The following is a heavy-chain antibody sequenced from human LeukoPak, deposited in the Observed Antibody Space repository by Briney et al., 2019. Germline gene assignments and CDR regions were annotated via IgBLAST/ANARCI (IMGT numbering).Heavy chain of an antibody. V-gene: IGHV4-39*07. CDR2: IHYRGNT. D-gene: IGHD6-19*01. Sequence: SETLSLTCTVSGGSISSSSYYWGWIRQPPGKGLEWIGTIHYRGNTYYNPSLKSRVTISVDTSKNQFSLKLSSVTAADTAVYYCARVSGQFYFYYYMDVWGKGTTVTISS. CDR1: GGSISSSSYY. CDR3: ARVSGQFYFYYYMDV. J-gene: IGHJ6*03.